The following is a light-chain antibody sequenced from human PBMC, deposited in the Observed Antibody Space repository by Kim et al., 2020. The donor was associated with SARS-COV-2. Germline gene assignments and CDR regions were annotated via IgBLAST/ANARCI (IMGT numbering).Light chain of an antibody. V-gene: IGKV3-11*01. CDR1: RSVGTV. CDR2: GAT. Sequence: GERATLASRASRSVGTVLDWYKHKPGQAPSLHSYGATKRATDITPRFSGSGSGIDFTLTSSNLEHVEFALYYDQHSSNRITFGQGTRLDIK. CDR3: QHSSNRIT. J-gene: IGKJ5*01.